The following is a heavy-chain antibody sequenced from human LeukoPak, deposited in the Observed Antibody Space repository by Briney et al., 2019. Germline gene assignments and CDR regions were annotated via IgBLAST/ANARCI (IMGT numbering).Heavy chain of an antibody. Sequence: SETLSLTCTVSGYSISSGYYWGWIRQPPGKGLGWIGSIYYSGSTSYNPSLKSRVTISIDTSKNQFSLKLTSVTAADTAVYYCARRGDYWGQGTLVTVSS. V-gene: IGHV4-38-2*02. J-gene: IGHJ4*02. CDR3: ARRGDY. D-gene: IGHD3-10*01. CDR2: IYYSGST. CDR1: GYSISSGYY.